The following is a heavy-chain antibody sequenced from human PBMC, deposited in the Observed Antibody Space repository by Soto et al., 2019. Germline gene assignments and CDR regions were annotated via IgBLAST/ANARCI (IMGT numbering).Heavy chain of an antibody. V-gene: IGHV3-7*05. CDR3: ARAVIVGARDYYYYYGMDI. Sequence: LRLSCAASGFTFSSYWMSWVRQAPGKGLEWVANIKQDGSEKYYVDSVKGRFTISRDNAKNSLYLQMNSLRAEDTAVYYCARAVIVGARDYYYYYGMDIWGQGTTVTVS. CDR1: GFTFSSYW. J-gene: IGHJ6*02. CDR2: IKQDGSEK. D-gene: IGHD1-26*01.